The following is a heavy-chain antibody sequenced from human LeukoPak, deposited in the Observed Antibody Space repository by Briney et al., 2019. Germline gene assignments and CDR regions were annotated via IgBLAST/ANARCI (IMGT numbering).Heavy chain of an antibody. Sequence: PGGSLRLSCAASGFTFSTYSMNWVRQAPGKGLEWVSSITRSSYIYYADSVKGRFTISRDNARNSLWLQMNSLRAEDTALYYCAKIPNTISWYFDFWGQGTLVTVSS. CDR3: AKIPNTISWYFDF. V-gene: IGHV3-21*04. CDR2: ITRSSYI. J-gene: IGHJ4*02. D-gene: IGHD6-13*01. CDR1: GFTFSTYS.